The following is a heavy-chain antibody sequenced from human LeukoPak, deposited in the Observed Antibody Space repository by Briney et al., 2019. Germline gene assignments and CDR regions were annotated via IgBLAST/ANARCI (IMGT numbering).Heavy chain of an antibody. V-gene: IGHV3-48*01. CDR3: ATIGDRRSGELYRIDY. CDR2: ISSPSTNI. J-gene: IGHJ4*02. CDR1: GFMFTSYS. D-gene: IGHD1-26*01. Sequence: GGSLRLSCAASGFMFTSYSMNWVRQAPGKGLEWVAYISSPSTNIYYVDSVKGRFTISRDNSKNTLYLQMNSLRAEDAAVYYCATIGDRRSGELYRIDYWGQGTLVTVSS.